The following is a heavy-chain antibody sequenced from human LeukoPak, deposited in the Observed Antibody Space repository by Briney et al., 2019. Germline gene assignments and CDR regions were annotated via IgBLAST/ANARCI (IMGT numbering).Heavy chain of an antibody. V-gene: IGHV4-39*07. CDR1: GGSISSSSYY. D-gene: IGHD3-10*01. J-gene: IGHJ5*02. CDR3: ARAYYYGSGSPVNWFDP. CDR2: IYYSGST. Sequence: KPSETLSLTCTVSGGSISSSSYYWGWIRQPPGKGLEWIGSIYYSGSTYYNPSLKSRVTISVDTSKNQFSLKLSSVTAADTAVYYCARAYYYGSGSPVNWFDPWGQGTLVTVSS.